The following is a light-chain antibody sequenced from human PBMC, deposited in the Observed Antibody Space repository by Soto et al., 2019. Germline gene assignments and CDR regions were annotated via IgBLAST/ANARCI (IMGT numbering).Light chain of an antibody. CDR2: DVT. Sequence: QSALTQPSSVSGSPGQSVTISCTGTSSDVGDSTYVSRYQQQPGKAPKVMIYDVTKRPSGVPDRFSGTKSGDTASLTISGLQAEDDADYYCCSSTGSDTRYVFGTGTKLTVL. V-gene: IGLV2-11*01. CDR1: SSDVGDSTY. J-gene: IGLJ1*01. CDR3: CSSTGSDTRYV.